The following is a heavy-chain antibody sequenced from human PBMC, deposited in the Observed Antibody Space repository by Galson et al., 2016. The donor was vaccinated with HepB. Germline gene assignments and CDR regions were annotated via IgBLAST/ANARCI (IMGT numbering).Heavy chain of an antibody. CDR2: FYHDGVNK. D-gene: IGHD6-19*01. CDR3: TSVCSASLDN. CDR1: GFIFNNYA. Sequence: SLRLSCAASGFIFNNYAMIWVRQAPGKGLEWVSTFYHDGVNKHYADSVKGRFTISRDNSWGTLYLQMNGLRAEDTAFYYCTSVCSASLDNWGHGTLVTVSS. J-gene: IGHJ4*01. V-gene: IGHV3-23*01.